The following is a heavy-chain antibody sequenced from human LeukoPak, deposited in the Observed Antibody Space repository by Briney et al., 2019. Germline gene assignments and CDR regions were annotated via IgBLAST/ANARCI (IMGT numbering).Heavy chain of an antibody. J-gene: IGHJ4*02. CDR2: IKQDGGEK. D-gene: IGHD3-3*01. CDR1: GFTFSSYW. CDR3: ARDRPTGASRVFLVQ. Sequence: GGSLRLSCAASGFTFSSYWMSWVRQAPGKGLEWVANIKQDGGEKYYVDSVKVRFTISRDNAKNSLYLLMNNLRAEDTGVYYCARDRPTGASRVFLVQWGQGTLVTVSS. V-gene: IGHV3-7*01.